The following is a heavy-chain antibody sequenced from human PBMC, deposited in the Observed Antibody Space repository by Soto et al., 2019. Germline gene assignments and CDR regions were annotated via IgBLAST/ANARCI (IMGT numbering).Heavy chain of an antibody. V-gene: IGHV4-30-4*01. CDR1: GGSINSGDYY. Sequence: PAETLSLTCIVSGGSINSGDYYWVWIRQSPGKGLEWIGYIYYSGSTYYNPSLKSRSTISIDTSKNQFFLDVDSVTAADTAVYYCARLYTGYEAFDYWGQGISVTVSS. CDR3: ARLYTGYEAFDY. CDR2: IYYSGST. J-gene: IGHJ4*02. D-gene: IGHD5-12*01.